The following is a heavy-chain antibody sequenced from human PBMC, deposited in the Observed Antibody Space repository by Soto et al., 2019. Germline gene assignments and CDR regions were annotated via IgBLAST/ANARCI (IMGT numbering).Heavy chain of an antibody. CDR2: ISYEGSNT. CDR1: GFTFDTYG. CDR3: ARVTPGNNLYYFSGLDF. D-gene: IGHD1-1*01. J-gene: IGHJ6*02. Sequence: QVHLVESGGGVVQPGRSLRLSGVASGFTFDTYGIHWVRQAQGKGLQWVALISYEGSNTYYADSVRGRFTISRDNSKNTLYLQMNTLRPEDTGLYYCARVTPGNNLYYFSGLDFWGQGTSVTVSS. V-gene: IGHV3-30-3*01.